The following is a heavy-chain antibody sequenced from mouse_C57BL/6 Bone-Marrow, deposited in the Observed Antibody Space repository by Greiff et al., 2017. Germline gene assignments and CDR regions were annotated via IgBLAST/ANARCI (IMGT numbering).Heavy chain of an antibody. CDR3: ARRGTVDY. V-gene: IGHV1-42*01. Sequence: EVQLQESGPELVKPGASVKISCTASGYSFTGYYMNWVKQSPEKSLEWIGEINPSTGGTTYNQKFKAKATLTVDKSSSTAYMQLKSLTSEDSAVYYCARRGTVDYWGQGTTLTVSS. J-gene: IGHJ2*01. D-gene: IGHD3-3*01. CDR2: INPSTGGT. CDR1: GYSFTGYY.